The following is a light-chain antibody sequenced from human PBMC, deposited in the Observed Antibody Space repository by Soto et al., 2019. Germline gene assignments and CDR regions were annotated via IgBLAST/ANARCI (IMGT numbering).Light chain of an antibody. Sequence: DIQMTQSPSSLSAYVGDRVTITRRASQGIDSWLAWYQQKPGKAPKLLMYDASSLESGVSSRFSGSGSGTEFTLIISSLQPDDFATYYCQQYKTSLLTFGGGTKVDI. CDR3: QQYKTSLLT. CDR2: DAS. CDR1: QGIDSW. V-gene: IGKV1-5*01. J-gene: IGKJ4*01.